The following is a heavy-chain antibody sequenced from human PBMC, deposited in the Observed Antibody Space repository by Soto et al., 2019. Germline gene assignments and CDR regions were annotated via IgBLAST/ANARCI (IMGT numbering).Heavy chain of an antibody. CDR1: GFSLSTSGVG. D-gene: IGHD2-15*01. V-gene: IGHV2-5*02. J-gene: IGHJ3*01. CDR3: AHRVVGPGPITRAFDF. CDR2: IYWDGDK. Sequence: QITLKESGPTLVHPTQTLTLTGTFSGFSLSTSGVGVGWIRQPPGKALEWLALIYWDGDKRYTPSLKSRLFISNDTSKNQVVLTITKVDPEDTATYYCAHRVVGPGPITRAFDFWGQGTMVTVSS.